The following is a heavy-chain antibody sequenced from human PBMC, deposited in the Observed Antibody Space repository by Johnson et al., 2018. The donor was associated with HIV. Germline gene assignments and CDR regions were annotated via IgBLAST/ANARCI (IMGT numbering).Heavy chain of an antibody. CDR2: ISYDGSNK. D-gene: IGHD5-18*01. V-gene: IGHV3-30-3*01. CDR1: GFTFSSYA. Sequence: VQLVESGGGLVQPGGSLRLSCAASGFTFSSYAMHWVRQAPGKGLEWVAVISYDGSNKYYADSVKGRFTISRDNSKNTLYLQMNSLRAEDTAVYYCAREADTEELAHDAFDIWGQGTMVTVSS. J-gene: IGHJ3*02. CDR3: AREADTEELAHDAFDI.